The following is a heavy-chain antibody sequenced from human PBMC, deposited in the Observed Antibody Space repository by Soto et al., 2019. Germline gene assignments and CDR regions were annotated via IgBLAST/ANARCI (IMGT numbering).Heavy chain of an antibody. V-gene: IGHV3-23*01. Sequence: EVQLLASGGGLVLPGASLRLSCAASGFTFSSNVISWVRRAPGTGLEWVSGLSSDGGSPFYADSVKRRFTISRNDSKKTLYLKMSSVMAEDTARECCEKALDGWRVVDPTDHWGQGTLVTVSS. J-gene: IGHJ4*02. D-gene: IGHD2-2*01. CDR1: GFTFSSNV. CDR2: LSSDGGSP. CDR3: EKALDGWRVVDPTDH.